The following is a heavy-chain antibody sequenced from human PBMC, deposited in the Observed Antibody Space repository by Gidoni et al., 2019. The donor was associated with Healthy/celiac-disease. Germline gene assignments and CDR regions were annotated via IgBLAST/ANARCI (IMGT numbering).Heavy chain of an antibody. Sequence: EVQLLESGGALVQPGVSRRLSCAASGFPFSSYVMRWGRQAPGKGLEWVSGISDSGDSTNYADSVKGRFTISRDNSKNTLYLQMNSLRAEDTDVYYCATSDSSGYPKSFDYWGQGTLVTVSS. D-gene: IGHD3-22*01. J-gene: IGHJ4*02. CDR2: ISDSGDST. CDR3: ATSDSSGYPKSFDY. V-gene: IGHV3-23*01. CDR1: GFPFSSYV.